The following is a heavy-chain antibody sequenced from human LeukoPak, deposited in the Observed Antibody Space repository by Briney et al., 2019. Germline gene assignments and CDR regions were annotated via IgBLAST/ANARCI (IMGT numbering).Heavy chain of an antibody. J-gene: IGHJ5*02. CDR3: VRGDVGFDP. V-gene: IGHV3-13*01. Sequence: GSLRLSCAASGFTFNTYDMHWVRQATGKGLEWVPGIGSAGDTYYLGSVKGRFTISRDNAKNSLYLQMNSLKAGDTAVYYCVRGDVGFDPWGQGTLVTVSS. D-gene: IGHD1-26*01. CDR1: GFTFNTYD. CDR2: IGSAGDT.